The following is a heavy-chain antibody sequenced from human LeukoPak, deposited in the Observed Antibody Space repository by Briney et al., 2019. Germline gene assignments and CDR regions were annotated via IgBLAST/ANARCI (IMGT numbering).Heavy chain of an antibody. CDR2: IYYSGST. J-gene: IGHJ4*02. D-gene: IGHD6-19*01. CDR1: GGSTSGYY. Sequence: ASETLSLTCTVSGGSTSGYYWSWIRQPPGKGLEWIGDIYYSGSTNYNPSLTSRVTMSVDTSKNQFSLKLNSVTAADTAVYYCARGWGGIAVAGSFDYWGQGTLVTVSS. V-gene: IGHV4-59*01. CDR3: ARGWGGIAVAGSFDY.